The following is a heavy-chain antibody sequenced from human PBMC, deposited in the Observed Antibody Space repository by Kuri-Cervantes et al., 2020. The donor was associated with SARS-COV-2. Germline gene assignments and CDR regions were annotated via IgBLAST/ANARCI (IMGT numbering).Heavy chain of an antibody. CDR2: ISGSGGST. D-gene: IGHD3-22*01. CDR3: APRASSGYYYAGIDY. CDR1: GFTFSSYW. J-gene: IGHJ4*02. Sequence: GGSLRLSCAASGFTFSSYWMHWVRQAPGKGLEWVSAISGSGGSTYYADSVKGRFTISRDNSKNTLYLQMNSLRAEDTAVYYCAPRASSGYYYAGIDYWGQGTLVTVSS. V-gene: IGHV3-23*01.